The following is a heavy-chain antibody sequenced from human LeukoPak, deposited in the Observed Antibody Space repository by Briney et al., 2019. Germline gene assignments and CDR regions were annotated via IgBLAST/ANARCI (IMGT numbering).Heavy chain of an antibody. CDR2: IYYSGST. CDR3: ARHADHTYSSGWYSAFDI. Sequence: PSETLSLTCTVSGGSISSYYRSWIRQPPGKGLEWIGYIYYSGSTNYNPSLKSRVTISVDTSKNQFSLKLSSVTAADTAVYYCARHADHTYSSGWYSAFDIWGQGTMVTVSS. V-gene: IGHV4-59*08. CDR1: GGSISSYY. J-gene: IGHJ3*02. D-gene: IGHD6-19*01.